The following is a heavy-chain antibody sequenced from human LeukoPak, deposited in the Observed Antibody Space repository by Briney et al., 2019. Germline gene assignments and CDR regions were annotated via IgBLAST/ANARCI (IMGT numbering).Heavy chain of an antibody. CDR2: ISSSGSTI. D-gene: IGHD3-3*01. V-gene: IGHV3-48*03. CDR1: GFTFSSYE. J-gene: IGHJ4*02. CDR3: ARGASFVFD. Sequence: GGSLRLSCAGSGFTFSSYEMNWVRQAPGKGLEWVSYISSSGSTIYYADSVKGRFTISRDNAKNSLYLQMNSLRAEDTAVYYCARGASFVFDWGQGTLVTVSS.